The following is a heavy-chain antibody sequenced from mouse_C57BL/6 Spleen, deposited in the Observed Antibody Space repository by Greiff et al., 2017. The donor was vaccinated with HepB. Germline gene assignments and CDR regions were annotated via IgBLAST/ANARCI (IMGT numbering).Heavy chain of an antibody. J-gene: IGHJ3*01. CDR1: GYTFTSYW. CDR3: ARSGDYYGSSYGGGAWFAY. V-gene: IGHV1-64*01. D-gene: IGHD1-1*01. Sequence: QVQLQQPGAELVKPGASVKLSCKASGYTFTSYWMHWVKQRPGQGLEWIGMIHPNSGSTNYNEKFKSKATLTVDKSSSTAYMQLSSLTSEDSAVYYCARSGDYYGSSYGGGAWFAYWGQGTLVTVSA. CDR2: IHPNSGST.